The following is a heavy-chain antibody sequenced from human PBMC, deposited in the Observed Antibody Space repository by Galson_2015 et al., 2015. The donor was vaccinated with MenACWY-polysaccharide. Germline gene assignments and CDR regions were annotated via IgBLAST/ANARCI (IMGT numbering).Heavy chain of an antibody. CDR2: ISYDGSNK. J-gene: IGHJ6*02. D-gene: IGHD1-1*01. V-gene: IGHV3-30*18. CDR3: AKDGGNWNNFYGMDV. CDR1: GFTFSSYW. Sequence: SLRLSCAASGFTFSSYWMSWVRQAPGKGLEWVAVISYDGSNKYYADSVKGRFTISRDNSKNTLYLQMNSLRAEDTAVYYCAKDGGNWNNFYGMDVWGQGTTVTVSS.